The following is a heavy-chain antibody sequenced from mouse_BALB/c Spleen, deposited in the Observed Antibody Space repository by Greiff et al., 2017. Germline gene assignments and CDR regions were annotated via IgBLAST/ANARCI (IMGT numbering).Heavy chain of an antibody. CDR3: ARGSFTTASWFAY. CDR2: ISSGGST. D-gene: IGHD1-2*01. CDR1: GFTFSSYA. V-gene: IGHV5-6-5*01. Sequence: EVQGVESGGGLVKPGGSLKLSCAASGFTFSSYAMSWVRQTPEKRLEWVASISSGGSTYYPDSVKGRFTISRDNARNILYLQMSSLRSEDTAMYYCARGSFTTASWFAYWGQGTLVTVSA. J-gene: IGHJ3*01.